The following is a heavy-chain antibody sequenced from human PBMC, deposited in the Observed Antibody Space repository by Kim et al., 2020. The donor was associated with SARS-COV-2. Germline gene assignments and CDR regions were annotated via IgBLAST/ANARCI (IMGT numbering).Heavy chain of an antibody. CDR3: ARRPPIGGGYCYLH. V-gene: IGHV4-30-4*01. Sequence: SETLSLTCTVSGGSISSGDYYWSWIRQPPGKGLEWIGYTYYTGSSHYNPSLNSRVTISIDTSKNQFSLKLSSVTAADTAVYYCARRPPIGGGYCYLHWGQGTLVTVSS. CDR1: GGSISSGDYY. J-gene: IGHJ4*02. D-gene: IGHD2-21*02. CDR2: TYYTGSS.